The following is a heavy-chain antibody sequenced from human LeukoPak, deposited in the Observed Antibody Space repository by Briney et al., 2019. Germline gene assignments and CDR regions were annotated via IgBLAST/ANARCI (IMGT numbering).Heavy chain of an antibody. Sequence: SETLSLTCAVSGYSISSGYYWGWIRQPPGKGLEWIGGIYHSGSTYYNPSPKSRVTISVDTSKNQFSLKLSSVTAADTAVYYCARHRAYYYDSSGYLNWFDPWGQGTLVTVSS. V-gene: IGHV4-38-2*01. D-gene: IGHD3-22*01. CDR1: GYSISSGYY. CDR3: ARHRAYYYDSSGYLNWFDP. J-gene: IGHJ5*02. CDR2: IYHSGST.